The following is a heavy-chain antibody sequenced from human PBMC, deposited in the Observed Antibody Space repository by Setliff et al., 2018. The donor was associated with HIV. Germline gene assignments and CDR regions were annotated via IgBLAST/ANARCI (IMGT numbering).Heavy chain of an antibody. Sequence: SETLSLTCAVSGGTFSLHYYTWIRQSPLRGLEWIGEINHSGGTRYNPSLESRVTMSLDSSRKQFSLRLISVTAADTAVYYCARYSPRGYTLTGPYWGQGTLVTVS. CDR2: INHSGGT. CDR1: GGTFSLHY. V-gene: IGHV4-34*01. CDR3: ARYSPRGYTLTGPY. J-gene: IGHJ4*02. D-gene: IGHD6-25*01.